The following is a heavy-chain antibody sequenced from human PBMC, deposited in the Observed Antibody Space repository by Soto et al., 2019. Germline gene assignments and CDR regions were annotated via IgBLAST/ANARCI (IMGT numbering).Heavy chain of an antibody. CDR2: ISWNSGSI. CDR1: GFTFDDYA. Sequence: EVQLVESGGGLVQPGRSLRLSCAASGFTFDDYAMHWVLQAPGKGLEWVSGISWNSGSIGYADSVKGRFTISRDNAKNSLYLPMNSLRAEDTALYYWEKDRTTVTGYYYYYDMDVWGKGTTVTVSS. J-gene: IGHJ6*03. V-gene: IGHV3-9*01. CDR3: EKDRTTVTGYYYYYDMDV. D-gene: IGHD4-17*01.